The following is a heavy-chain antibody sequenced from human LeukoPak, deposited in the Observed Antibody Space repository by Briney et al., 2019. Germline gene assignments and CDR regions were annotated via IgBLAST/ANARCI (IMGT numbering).Heavy chain of an antibody. CDR2: INPNSGGT. V-gene: IGHV1-2*02. Sequence: GASVKVSCKASGYTFTGYYMHWVRQAPGQGLEWMGWINPNSGGTNYAQKFQGRVTTTRDTSISTAYMELSRLRSDDTAVYYCARVRGIVVVPAARGNLDYWGQGTLVTVSS. CDR1: GYTFTGYY. J-gene: IGHJ4*02. D-gene: IGHD2-2*01. CDR3: ARVRGIVVVPAARGNLDY.